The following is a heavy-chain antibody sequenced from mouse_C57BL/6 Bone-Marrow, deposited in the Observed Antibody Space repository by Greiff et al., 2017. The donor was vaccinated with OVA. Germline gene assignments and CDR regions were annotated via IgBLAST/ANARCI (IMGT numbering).Heavy chain of an antibody. V-gene: IGHV2-2*01. CDR1: GFSLTSYG. Sequence: VKLKQSGPGLVQPSQSLSITCTVSGFSLTSYGVHWVRQSPGKGLEWLGVIWSGGSTDYNAAFISRLSISKDNSKSQVFFKMNSLQADDTAIYYCATPYYYGSSYGWYFDVWGTGTTVTVSS. D-gene: IGHD1-1*01. CDR2: IWSGGST. CDR3: ATPYYYGSSYGWYFDV. J-gene: IGHJ1*03.